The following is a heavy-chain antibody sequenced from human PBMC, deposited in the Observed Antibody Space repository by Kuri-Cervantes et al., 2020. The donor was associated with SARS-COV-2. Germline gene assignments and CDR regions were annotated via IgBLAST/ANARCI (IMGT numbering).Heavy chain of an antibody. J-gene: IGHJ6*03. Sequence: ESLKISCTVSGGSISSGDYYWNWIRQSPGKGLEWIGEVNHRGSTNYNPSLKSRVTISVDTSSKQFSLHLGSVTAADTAVYYCARAYGFLRYIYYMDVWGRGTTVTVSS. CDR3: ARAYGFLRYIYYMDV. D-gene: IGHD4-17*01. CDR2: VNHRGST. V-gene: IGHV4-61*08. CDR1: GGSISSGDYY.